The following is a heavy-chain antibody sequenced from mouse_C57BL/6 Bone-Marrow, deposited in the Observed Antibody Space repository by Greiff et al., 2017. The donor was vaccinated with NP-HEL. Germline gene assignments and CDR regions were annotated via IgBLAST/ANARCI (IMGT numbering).Heavy chain of an antibody. CDR3: AREGSHYYAMDY. Sequence: EVQLQESGPGLVKPSQSLSLTCSVTGYSITSGYYWNWIRQFPGNKLEWMGYISYDGSNNYNPSLKNRISITRDTSKNQFFLKLNSVTTEDTATYYCAREGSHYYAMDYWGQGTSVTVSS. V-gene: IGHV3-6*01. CDR2: ISYDGSN. CDR1: GYSITSGYY. J-gene: IGHJ4*01.